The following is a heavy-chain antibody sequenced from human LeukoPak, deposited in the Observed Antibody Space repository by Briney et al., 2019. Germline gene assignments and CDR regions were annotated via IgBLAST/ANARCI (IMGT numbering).Heavy chain of an antibody. D-gene: IGHD3-22*01. Sequence: GGSLRLSCAASGFTFSSCWMSRVRQAPGKGLEWVANIKQDGSEKYYVDSVKGRFTISRDNAKNSLYLQMNSLRAEDTDVYYCARVGSYDSSDYYFGSWGQGTLVTVSS. CDR2: IKQDGSEK. CDR3: ARVGSYDSSDYYFGS. CDR1: GFTFSSCW. J-gene: IGHJ4*02. V-gene: IGHV3-7*01.